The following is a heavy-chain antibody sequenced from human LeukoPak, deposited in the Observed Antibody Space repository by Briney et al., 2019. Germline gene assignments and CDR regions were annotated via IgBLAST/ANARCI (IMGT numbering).Heavy chain of an antibody. Sequence: GGSLRLSCAGSGLTFSRYTMHWVRQAPGKGLEWVAIISYDGSNKHYADSVKGRFTISRDNSKNTLSLQMNILRAEDTAVYYCAREGCDGSGSLDYWGQGTLVTVSS. CDR2: ISYDGSNK. J-gene: IGHJ4*02. V-gene: IGHV3-30-3*01. CDR3: AREGCDGSGSLDY. D-gene: IGHD3-10*01. CDR1: GLTFSRYT.